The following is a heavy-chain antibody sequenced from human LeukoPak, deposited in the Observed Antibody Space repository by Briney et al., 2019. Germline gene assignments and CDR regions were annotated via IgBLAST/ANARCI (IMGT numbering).Heavy chain of an antibody. Sequence: SETLSLTCTVSGGSVSSGSYYWSWIRQPPGKGLEWIGYIYYSGSTNYNPSLKSRVTISVDTSKNQFSLKLSSVTAADTAVYYCARLTNGLRYFDWLSYNWFDPWGQGTLVTVSS. CDR2: IYYSGST. V-gene: IGHV4-61*01. CDR3: ARLTNGLRYFDWLSYNWFDP. CDR1: GGSVSSGSYY. J-gene: IGHJ5*02. D-gene: IGHD3-9*01.